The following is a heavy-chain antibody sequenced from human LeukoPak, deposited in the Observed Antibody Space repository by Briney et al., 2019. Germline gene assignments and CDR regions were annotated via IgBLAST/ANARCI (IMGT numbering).Heavy chain of an antibody. CDR2: ISSSGSTI. CDR1: GFTFSGYE. J-gene: IGHJ3*02. D-gene: IGHD3-22*01. CDR3: ARESSGAGGAFDI. V-gene: IGHV3-48*03. Sequence: GGSLRLSCAASGFTFSGYEMSWVRQAPGKGLEWVSFISSSGSTIYYADSVKGRFTISRDNAKNSLYLQMNSLRAEDTAVYYCARESSGAGGAFDIWGQGTMVTVSS.